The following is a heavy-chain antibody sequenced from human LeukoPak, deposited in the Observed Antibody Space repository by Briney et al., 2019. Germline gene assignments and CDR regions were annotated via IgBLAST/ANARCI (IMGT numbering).Heavy chain of an antibody. V-gene: IGHV3-48*03. CDR1: GFTFSSYE. Sequence: PGGSLRLSCAASGFTFSSYEMNWVRQAPGKGLEWVSYISSSGSTIYYADSMKGRFTISRDNAKNSLYLQMNSLRAEDTAVYYCARGKGLYYFDYWGQGTLVTVSS. J-gene: IGHJ4*02. CDR3: ARGKGLYYFDY. CDR2: ISSSGSTI.